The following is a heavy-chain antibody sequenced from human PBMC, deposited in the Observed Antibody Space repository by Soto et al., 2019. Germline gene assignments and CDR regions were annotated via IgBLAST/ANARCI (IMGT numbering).Heavy chain of an antibody. CDR2: IIPIFGTT. CDR1: GGTFSSNA. D-gene: IGHD1-7*01. J-gene: IGHJ4*02. V-gene: IGHV1-69*01. CDR3: ARDELELLGDMAY. Sequence: QVQLVQSGAEVKKPGSSVKVSCKASGGTFSSNAISWVRQAPGQGLEWMGGIIPIFGTTNYAQNFQGRVTITADESTSTASMELSSLRSEDTAVYYCARDELELLGDMAYWGQGTLVTVSS.